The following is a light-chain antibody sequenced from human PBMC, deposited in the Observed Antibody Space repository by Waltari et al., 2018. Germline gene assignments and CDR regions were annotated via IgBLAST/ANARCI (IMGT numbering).Light chain of an antibody. J-gene: IGKJ5*01. V-gene: IGKV1-39*01. CDR1: QSISSY. Sequence: DIQMTQSPSSLSASVGDRVTITCRASQSISSYLNWYQQKPGKAPKLLIYAASSLQSGVPSRVRGSGSGTDFTLTISSLQPEDFATYYCQQSYSTPSFGQGTRLEIK. CDR3: QQSYSTPS. CDR2: AAS.